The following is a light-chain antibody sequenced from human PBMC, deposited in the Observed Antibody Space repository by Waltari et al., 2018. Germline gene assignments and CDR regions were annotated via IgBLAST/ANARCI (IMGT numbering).Light chain of an antibody. CDR1: ESVSSW. CDR3: QQYSSYST. V-gene: IGKV1-5*03. CDR2: KAS. Sequence: DIQMTESPSTLSAFVGDRVTITCRVTESVSSWLAWYQQKPGTAPRLLIYKASTLESGVPSRFSGSGSGTEFTLTISSLQPDDVAIYYCQQYSSYSTFGQGTKVDIK. J-gene: IGKJ1*01.